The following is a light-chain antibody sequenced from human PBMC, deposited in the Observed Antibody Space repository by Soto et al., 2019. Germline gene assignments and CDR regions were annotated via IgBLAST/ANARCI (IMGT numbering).Light chain of an antibody. J-gene: IGLJ1*01. V-gene: IGLV2-14*01. CDR1: SSDVGAYDY. CDR2: DVS. CDR3: SSYTTSSTYV. Sequence: QSALTQPASVSGSPGQSITISCTGTSSDVGAYDYVSWYRQLPGKAPKLMIYDVSYRPSGVSNRFSGSKSGNAASLTISGLQAEDEADFYCSSYTTSSTYVFGTGTKLTVL.